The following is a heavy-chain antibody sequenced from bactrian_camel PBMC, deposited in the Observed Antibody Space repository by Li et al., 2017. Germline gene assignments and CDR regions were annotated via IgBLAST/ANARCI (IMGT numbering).Heavy chain of an antibody. J-gene: IGHJ6*01. CDR2: ISSGGTI. CDR3: AAEVTWSGRTCGFSSSGIFGY. D-gene: IGHD6*01. Sequence: HVQLVESGGGSVEAGGSLRLSCTASGFFYSSYCMGWFRQAPGNECELVASISSGGTIHYADSMEGRFTISRDNAENTVYLQMNSLKPDDTAVYYCAAEVTWSGRTCGFSSSGIFGYWGQGTQVTVS. CDR1: GFFYSSYC. V-gene: IGHV3S53*01.